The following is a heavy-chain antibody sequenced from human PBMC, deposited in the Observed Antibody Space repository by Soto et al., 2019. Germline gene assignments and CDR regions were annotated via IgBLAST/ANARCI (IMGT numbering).Heavy chain of an antibody. V-gene: IGHV3-20*04. CDR1: GFTFDDYG. D-gene: IGHD1-26*01. CDR2: IYWNGGRT. CDR3: ARLMYGGGYFGVFGY. Sequence: EVQLVESGGGVVRPGGSLRLSCAASGFTFDDYGMSWVRQAPGKGLEWVSGIYWNGGRTGYADSVKGRFTISRDNAKNSLYLQMNSLRAEDTAVYYCARLMYGGGYFGVFGYWGQGTLVTVSS. J-gene: IGHJ4*02.